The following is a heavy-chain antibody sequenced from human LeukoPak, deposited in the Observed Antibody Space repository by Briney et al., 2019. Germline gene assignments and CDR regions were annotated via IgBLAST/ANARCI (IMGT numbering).Heavy chain of an antibody. J-gene: IGHJ4*02. CDR1: GFTVSSNY. CDR3: AKESLGSGSQYGSYHDY. CDR2: ISYDGSNK. D-gene: IGHD1-26*01. Sequence: GGSLRLSCAASGFTVSSNYMSWVRQAPGKGLEWVAVISYDGSNKYYADSVKGRFTISRDNSKNTLYLQMNSLRPEDTAVYYCAKESLGSGSQYGSYHDYWGQGTLVTVSS. V-gene: IGHV3-30*18.